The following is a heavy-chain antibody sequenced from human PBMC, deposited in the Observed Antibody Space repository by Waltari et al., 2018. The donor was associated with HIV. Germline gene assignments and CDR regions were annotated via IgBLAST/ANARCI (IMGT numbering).Heavy chain of an antibody. V-gene: IGHV3-53*01. D-gene: IGHD3-22*01. J-gene: IGHJ4*02. CDR3: ATGVRYYNP. Sequence: EVLLAESGCRLILPWVSRGLSFAASDFRTSDRPVTWVRPTPGGPLEWGAVNYPDDTTHYAESGRGRFTVSRLKSRTSVILLMNGLFVDDTAIYYCATGVRYYNPWGQGTRVTVSA. CDR2: NYPDDTT. CDR1: DFRTSDRP.